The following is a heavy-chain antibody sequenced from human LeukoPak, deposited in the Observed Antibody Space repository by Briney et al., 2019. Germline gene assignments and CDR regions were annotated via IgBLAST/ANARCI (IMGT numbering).Heavy chain of an antibody. Sequence: SETLSLTCTVSGGSIGSYYWSWIRQPPGKGLERIGYIYYSGSTNYNPSLKSRVTISVDTSKNQFSLKLSSVTAADTAVYYCARVGYYYDSSGYSYDAFDIWGQGTMVTVSS. CDR1: GGSIGSYY. J-gene: IGHJ3*02. V-gene: IGHV4-59*01. CDR2: IYYSGST. D-gene: IGHD3-22*01. CDR3: ARVGYYYDSSGYSYDAFDI.